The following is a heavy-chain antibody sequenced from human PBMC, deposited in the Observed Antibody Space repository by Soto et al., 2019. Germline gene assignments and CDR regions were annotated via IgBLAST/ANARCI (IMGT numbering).Heavy chain of an antibody. D-gene: IGHD3-3*01. Sequence: QLHLVQSGAVVKKPGASVTVSCSASGYPVTAYYMHWVRQAPGRGLEWMGGINPATGAAKYTQTFQGRGTMIRDTSTSTVFMELSGLTSEDTAVFYCARGGGVGVAGSAAFDMWGQGTLVTVSS. CDR3: ARGGGVGVAGSAAFDM. CDR2: INPATGAA. J-gene: IGHJ3*02. CDR1: GYPVTAYY. V-gene: IGHV1-2*02.